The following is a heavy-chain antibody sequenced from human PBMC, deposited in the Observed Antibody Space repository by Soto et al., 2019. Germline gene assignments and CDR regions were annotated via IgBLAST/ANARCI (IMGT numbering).Heavy chain of an antibody. CDR3: ARGVGIQLWLTPDY. Sequence: VSVEVSCKACGDAFTSYAMHWVRQAPGQRLEWMGWINAGNGNTKYSQKFQGRVTMTTDTSTSTVYMELSSLTSEDTAVYYCARGVGIQLWLTPDYWGQGTLVTVSS. D-gene: IGHD5-18*01. CDR1: GDAFTSYA. J-gene: IGHJ4*02. CDR2: INAGNGNT. V-gene: IGHV1-3*01.